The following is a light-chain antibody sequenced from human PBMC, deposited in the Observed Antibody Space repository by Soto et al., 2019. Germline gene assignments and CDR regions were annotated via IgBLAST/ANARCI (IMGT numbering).Light chain of an antibody. CDR1: QGIISA. V-gene: IGKV1D-13*01. J-gene: IGKJ5*01. CDR2: DAS. CDR3: QQLHNYPLT. Sequence: AIELTQSPSSLSASVGDTVTITCRASQGIISALAWYQQKPGEPPKVLIYDASSLESGVPSRFSGSGFGTDFNLTISSLQPEDFATYYCQQLHNYPLTFGQGTRLE.